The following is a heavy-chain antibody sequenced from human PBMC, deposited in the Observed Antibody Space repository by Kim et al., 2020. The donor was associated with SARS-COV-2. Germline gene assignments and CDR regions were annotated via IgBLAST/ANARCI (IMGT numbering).Heavy chain of an antibody. Sequence: ASVKVSCKASGYTFTSYGISWVRQAPGQGLEWMGWVSAYNGDTNYAQKFQGRVTMTSDTSTSTVYMEVRSLRSDDTTMYYCARDFSSGVDCFDRWGQGTLVTVSS. CDR2: VSAYNGDT. CDR1: GYTFTSYG. CDR3: ARDFSSGVDCFDR. V-gene: IGHV1-18*01. D-gene: IGHD6-25*01. J-gene: IGHJ5*02.